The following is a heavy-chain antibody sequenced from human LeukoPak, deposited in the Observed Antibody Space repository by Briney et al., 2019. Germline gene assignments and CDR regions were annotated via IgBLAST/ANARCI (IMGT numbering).Heavy chain of an antibody. CDR3: ARPYGGNSWFDP. Sequence: SETLSLTCTVSGSSISSSSYYWGWIRQPPGKGLEWIGSIYYSGSTYYNPSLKSRVTISVDTSKNQFSLKLSSVTAADAAVYYCARPYGGNSWFDPWGQGTLVTVSS. V-gene: IGHV4-39*01. CDR1: GSSISSSSYY. CDR2: IYYSGST. D-gene: IGHD4-23*01. J-gene: IGHJ5*02.